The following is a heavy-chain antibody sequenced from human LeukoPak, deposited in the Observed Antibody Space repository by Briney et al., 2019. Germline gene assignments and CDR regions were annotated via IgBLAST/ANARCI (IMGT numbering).Heavy chain of an antibody. CDR1: VFTLSSYS. CDR2: ISSSSNTI. D-gene: IGHD3-3*01. J-gene: IGHJ4*02. CDR3: ARDGFDFWRGYPTTVDY. Sequence: PGGSLRLSCVASVFTLSSYSMNWLRQSPGKGLEWVSYISSSSNTIYYADSVKGRFTISRDNANNSLYLQMNSLRAEDKVVYYCARDGFDFWRGYPTTVDYWGQGTLVTVSS. V-gene: IGHV3-48*01.